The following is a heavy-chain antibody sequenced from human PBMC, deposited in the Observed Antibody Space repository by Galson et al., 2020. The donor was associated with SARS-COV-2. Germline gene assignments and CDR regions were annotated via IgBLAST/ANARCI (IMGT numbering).Heavy chain of an antibody. CDR3: ARKKMLPFRADCGDNRHFDF. J-gene: IGHJ4*01. CDR2: IYYSGST. CDR1: GVSIRSYY. V-gene: IGHV4-59*08. Sequence: ETSETLSLTCTVSGVSIRSYYWNWIRQPPGKGLEWIGYIYYSGSTNYNPSLKSRVTISMDTSKNQFSLKLKSVTAADTAVYYCARKKMLPFRADCGDNRHFDFWGQGTLVTVSS. D-gene: IGHD2-21*01.